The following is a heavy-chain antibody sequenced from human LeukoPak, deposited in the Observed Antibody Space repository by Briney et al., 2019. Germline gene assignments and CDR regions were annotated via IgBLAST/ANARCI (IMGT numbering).Heavy chain of an antibody. J-gene: IGHJ4*02. V-gene: IGHV3-43D*04. CDR2: ISWDGGST. Sequence: GGSLRLSCAATGFTFDDYAMHWVRQAPGKGLEWVSLISWDGGSTYYADSVKGRFTISRDNSKNTLYLQMNSLRAEDTAVYYCAKVELGPIVVVIGAFDYWGQGTLVTVSS. D-gene: IGHD3-22*01. CDR1: GFTFDDYA. CDR3: AKVELGPIVVVIGAFDY.